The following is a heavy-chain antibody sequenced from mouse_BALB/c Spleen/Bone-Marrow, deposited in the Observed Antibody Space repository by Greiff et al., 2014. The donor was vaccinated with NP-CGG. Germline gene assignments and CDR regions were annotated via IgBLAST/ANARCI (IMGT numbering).Heavy chain of an antibody. V-gene: IGHV1-31*01. CDR1: GYSFTGYY. CDR2: IYPYNGVS. J-gene: IGHJ1*01. Sequence: EVQLQQSGPELVKPGASVKISCKASGYSFTGYYMHWVKQSHGNSLDWIGYIYPYNGVSSYNQKFKGKATLTVDKSSSTTYMELRSLTSDDSAVYYCESRGKYFDVWGAGTTVTVSS. CDR3: ESRGKYFDV.